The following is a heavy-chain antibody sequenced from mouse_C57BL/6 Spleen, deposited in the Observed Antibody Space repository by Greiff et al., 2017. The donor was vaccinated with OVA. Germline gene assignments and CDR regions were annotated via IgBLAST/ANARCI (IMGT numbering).Heavy chain of an antibody. D-gene: IGHD2-4*01. CDR3: ARGDDYADY. J-gene: IGHJ2*01. Sequence: VQLQQSGPELVKPGASVKISCKASGYAFSSSWMNWVKQRPGKGLEWIGRIYPGDGDTNYNGKFKGKATLTADKSSSTAYMQLSSLTSEDSAVYFCARGDDYADYWGQGTTLTVSS. V-gene: IGHV1-82*01. CDR1: GYAFSSSW. CDR2: IYPGDGDT.